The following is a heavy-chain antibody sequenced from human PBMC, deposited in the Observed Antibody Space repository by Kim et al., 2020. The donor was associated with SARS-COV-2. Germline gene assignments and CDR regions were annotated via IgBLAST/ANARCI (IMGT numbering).Heavy chain of an antibody. CDR3: ARDGAGDYPFDY. V-gene: IGHV3-33*05. J-gene: IGHJ4*02. Sequence: GGSLRLSCAASGFTFSSYGMHWVRQAPGKGLEWVAVISYDGSNKYYADSVKGRFTISRDNSKNTLYLQMNSLRAEDTAVYYCARDGAGDYPFDYWGQGTLVTVSS. CDR1: GFTFSSYG. CDR2: ISYDGSNK. D-gene: IGHD4-17*01.